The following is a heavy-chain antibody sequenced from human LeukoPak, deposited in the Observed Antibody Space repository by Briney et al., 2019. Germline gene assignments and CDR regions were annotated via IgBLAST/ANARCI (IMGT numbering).Heavy chain of an antibody. CDR2: ISRSGTTI. CDR3: ARGDPDISFGVVGDAFGI. J-gene: IGHJ3*02. V-gene: IGHV3-48*03. Sequence: GGSLRLSCAASGFSFSSYEINWVRQAPGKGLEWVSYISRSGTTIYYADSVKGRFTISRDNAKNSLYLQMNSLRAEDTAVYYCARGDPDISFGVVGDAFGIWGQGTMVTVSS. D-gene: IGHD3-3*01. CDR1: GFSFSSYE.